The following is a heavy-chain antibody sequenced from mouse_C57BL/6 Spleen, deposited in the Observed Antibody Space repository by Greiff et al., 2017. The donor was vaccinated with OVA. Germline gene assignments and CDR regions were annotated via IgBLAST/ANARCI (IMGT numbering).Heavy chain of an antibody. CDR3: ARSDYDLSYWYFDV. D-gene: IGHD2-4*01. J-gene: IGHJ1*03. V-gene: IGHV1-81*01. Sequence: VQLQQSGAELARPGASVKLSCKASGYTFTSYGISWVKQRTGQGLEWIGEIYPRSGNTYYNEKFKGKATLTADKSSSTAYMELRSLTSEDSAVYFCARSDYDLSYWYFDVWGTGTTVTVSS. CDR1: GYTFTSYG. CDR2: IYPRSGNT.